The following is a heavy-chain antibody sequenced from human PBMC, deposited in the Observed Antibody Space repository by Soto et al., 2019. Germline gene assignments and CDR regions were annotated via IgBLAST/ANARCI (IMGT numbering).Heavy chain of an antibody. J-gene: IGHJ5*02. D-gene: IGHD2-2*02. V-gene: IGHV1-69*13. CDR1: GGTFSIYA. CDR2: IIPIFGTA. CDR3: ARWSRGYCSSTSCYTRNWFDP. Sequence: GASVKVSCKASGGTFSIYAISGVLQSPLQWLDWMGGIIPIFGTANYAQKFQGRVTITADESTSTAYMELSSLRSEDTAVYYCARWSRGYCSSTSCYTRNWFDPWGQGTLVTVSS.